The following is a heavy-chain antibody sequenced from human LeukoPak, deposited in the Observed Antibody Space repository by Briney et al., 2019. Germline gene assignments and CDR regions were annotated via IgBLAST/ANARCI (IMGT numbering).Heavy chain of an antibody. CDR1: GGSISSYY. V-gene: IGHV4-59*13. D-gene: IGHD2-15*01. CDR2: IYYSGIT. Sequence: SETLSLTCTVSGGSISSYYWSWIRQPPGKGLEWIGYIYYSGITNYNPSLKNRVTMSVDTSNNQFSLKLSSVTAADTAVYYCARGAYRSGGSCYWYYWGQGTLVTVSS. J-gene: IGHJ4*02. CDR3: ARGAYRSGGSCYWYY.